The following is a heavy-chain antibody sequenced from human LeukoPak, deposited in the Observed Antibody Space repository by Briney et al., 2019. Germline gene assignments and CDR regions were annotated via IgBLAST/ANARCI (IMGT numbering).Heavy chain of an antibody. J-gene: IGHJ4*02. D-gene: IGHD3-22*01. V-gene: IGHV3-74*01. CDR3: SRDFDYDDGGAYPDY. CDR2: ITSDGKRT. CDR1: GFTFSTYS. Sequence: PGGSLRLSCAASGFTFSTYSMNWVRQAPGKGLVWVARITSDGKRTRYADSVKGRFTISRDNAKNTLQLQMTSLRVDDTAVYYCSRDFDYDDGGAYPDYWGQGTLVTVSS.